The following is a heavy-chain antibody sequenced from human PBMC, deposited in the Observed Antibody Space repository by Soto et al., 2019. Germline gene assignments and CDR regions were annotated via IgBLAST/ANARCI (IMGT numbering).Heavy chain of an antibody. D-gene: IGHD3-9*01. CDR2: ISAYNGNT. CDR3: ARGAHFDWLLRHFDY. J-gene: IGHJ4*02. V-gene: IGHV1-18*01. CDR1: GYTYTSYG. Sequence: ASVKVSCKASGYTYTSYGISWVRQAPGQGLEWMGWISAYNGNTNYAQKLQGRVTMTTETSTSTAYMELRSLRSDDTAVYYCARGAHFDWLLRHFDYWGQGTLVTVSS.